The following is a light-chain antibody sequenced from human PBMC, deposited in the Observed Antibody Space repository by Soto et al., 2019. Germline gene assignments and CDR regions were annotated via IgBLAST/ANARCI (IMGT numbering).Light chain of an antibody. V-gene: IGLV1-51*01. CDR3: GSWDSSLSADV. J-gene: IGLJ1*01. Sequence: QSVLTQPPAVSAAPGQKVTISCSGSSCNIGGNSVSWYQQLPGTAPKLLIYADNKRPSGIPDRFSGSKSGTSATLGITGFQTGDEADYYCGSWDSSLSADVFGTGTKVTVL. CDR2: ADN. CDR1: SCNIGGNS.